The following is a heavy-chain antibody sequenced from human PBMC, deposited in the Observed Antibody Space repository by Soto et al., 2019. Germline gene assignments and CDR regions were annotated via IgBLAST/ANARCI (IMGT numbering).Heavy chain of an antibody. CDR3: ARGDWDMGSGSASFDY. CDR1: GYTFTSYG. Sequence: QLQLVQSRAEVKKPGASVKVSCKASGYTFTSYGISWVRQAPGQGLEWMGWISAYNGNTNYAQKRQGRVTMTTHTSPSTAYMELGSLRSDDPAVYYCARGDWDMGSGSASFDYWGQGTLVTVSS. CDR2: ISAYNGNT. V-gene: IGHV1-18*01. J-gene: IGHJ4*02. D-gene: IGHD6-19*01.